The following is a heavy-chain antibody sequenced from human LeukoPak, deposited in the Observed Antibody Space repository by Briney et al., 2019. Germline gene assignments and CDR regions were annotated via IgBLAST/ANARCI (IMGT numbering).Heavy chain of an antibody. J-gene: IGHJ6*03. CDR2: IRSKAYGGTT. CDR3: TRAPTTVTTWIGYYYYYMDV. V-gene: IGHV3-49*04. D-gene: IGHD4-11*01. CDR1: GFTFGDYA. Sequence: GGSLRLSCTASGFTFGDYAMSWVRQAPGKGLEWVGFIRSKAYGGTTEYAASVKGRFTISRDDSKSIAYLQMNSLKTEDTAVYYCTRAPTTVTTWIGYYYYYMDVWGKGTTVTVSS.